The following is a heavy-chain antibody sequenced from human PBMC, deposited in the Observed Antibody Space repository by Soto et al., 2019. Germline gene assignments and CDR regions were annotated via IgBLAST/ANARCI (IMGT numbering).Heavy chain of an antibody. CDR3: ARGRTTMAVDDAFDI. Sequence: GGSLRLSCAASGFTFSSYAMTWVRQAPGKGLEWVSSISGTGGTTYYADSVKGRFTISRDNSKNTLYLQMHGLRAEDTALYYCARGRTTMAVDDAFDIWGQGTMVTVS. CDR2: ISGTGGTT. J-gene: IGHJ3*02. V-gene: IGHV3-23*01. D-gene: IGHD4-17*01. CDR1: GFTFSSYA.